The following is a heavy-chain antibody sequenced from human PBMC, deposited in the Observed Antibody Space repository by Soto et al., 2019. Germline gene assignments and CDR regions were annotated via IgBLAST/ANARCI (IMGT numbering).Heavy chain of an antibody. J-gene: IGHJ5*02. Sequence: PSETLSLTCTVSGGSISSGGYYWSWIRQHPGKGLERIGYIYYSGSTYYNTSLKSRVTISVDTSKNQIYLKLSSVTAADTAVYYCVRERSDIAAAGTNWFDPWGQGTLVTVSS. CDR2: IYYSGST. CDR1: GGSISSGGYY. D-gene: IGHD6-13*01. V-gene: IGHV4-31*03. CDR3: VRERSDIAAAGTNWFDP.